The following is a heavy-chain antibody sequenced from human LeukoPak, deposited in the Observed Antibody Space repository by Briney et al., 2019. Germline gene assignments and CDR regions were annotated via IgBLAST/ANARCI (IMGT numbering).Heavy chain of an antibody. Sequence: SETLSLTCTASGCSISSGSNYWSWIRQPAGKGLEWIGRIYSSRSTDYNPSLKSRVTISVDTSKNQFSLKLSSVTAADTAVYYCARTNGWYVFYFDYWGQGSLVTVSS. CDR3: ARTNGWYVFYFDY. D-gene: IGHD6-19*01. CDR2: IYSSRST. V-gene: IGHV4-61*02. CDR1: GCSISSGSNY. J-gene: IGHJ4*02.